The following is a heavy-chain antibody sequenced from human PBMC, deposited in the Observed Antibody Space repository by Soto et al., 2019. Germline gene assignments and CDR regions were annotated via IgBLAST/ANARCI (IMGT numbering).Heavy chain of an antibody. D-gene: IGHD7-27*01. CDR1: GGTFSSYA. CDR3: ARDPGLGTSMGY. CDR2: IIPIFGTA. J-gene: IGHJ4*02. Sequence: ASVKVSCKASGGTFSSYAISWVRQAPGQGLEWMGGIIPIFGTANYAQKFQGRVTITADESTSTAYMELSSLRSEDTAVYYCARDPGLGTSMGYWGQGTLVTVSS. V-gene: IGHV1-69*13.